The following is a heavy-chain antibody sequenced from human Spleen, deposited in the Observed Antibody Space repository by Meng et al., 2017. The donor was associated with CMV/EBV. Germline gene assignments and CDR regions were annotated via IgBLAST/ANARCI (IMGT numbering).Heavy chain of an antibody. CDR3: ATSGWFANYFAS. J-gene: IGHJ4*02. Sequence: GSLRLSCAVYGGSFSGYYWSWIRQPPGKGLEWIGSIYYSGATYYNPSLKSRVTISLDTSKSQFSLNLSSVTAADTAMYYCATSGWFANYFASWGQGTLVTVSS. CDR1: GGSFSGYY. CDR2: IYYSGAT. D-gene: IGHD6-19*01. V-gene: IGHV4-34*01.